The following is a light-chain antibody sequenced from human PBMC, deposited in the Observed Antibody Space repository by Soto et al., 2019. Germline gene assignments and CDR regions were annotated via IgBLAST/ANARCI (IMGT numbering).Light chain of an antibody. CDR3: QQLNSYPN. Sequence: DIQLTQSPSFLSASVGDRVTITCRASQGISSYLAWYQQKPGKAPRLLIYGASTLQSGVPSRCSGSGSKTEFTLTISSLQPEDFATYFCQQLNSYPNVGPGTKVDIK. CDR2: GAS. CDR1: QGISSY. J-gene: IGKJ3*01. V-gene: IGKV1-9*01.